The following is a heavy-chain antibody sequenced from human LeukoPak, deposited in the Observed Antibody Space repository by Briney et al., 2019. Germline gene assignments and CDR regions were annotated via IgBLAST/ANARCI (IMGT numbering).Heavy chain of an antibody. CDR3: ARTQWFGELTTPFDY. CDR1: GFTFSSYS. V-gene: IGHV3-48*01. J-gene: IGHJ4*02. CDR2: ISSSSSTI. D-gene: IGHD3-10*01. Sequence: GGSLRLSCAASGFTFSSYSMNWVRQAPGKGLEWVSYISSSSSTIYYADSVKGRFTISRDNAKNSLYLQMNSLRAEDTAVYYCARTQWFGELTTPFDYWGQGTLVTVSS.